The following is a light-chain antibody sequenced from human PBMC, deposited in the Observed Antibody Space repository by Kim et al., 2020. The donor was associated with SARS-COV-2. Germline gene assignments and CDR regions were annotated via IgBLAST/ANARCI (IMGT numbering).Light chain of an antibody. CDR2: LEGSGSY. J-gene: IGLJ3*02. V-gene: IGLV4-60*03. CDR1: SGHSSYI. CDR3: ETWDSNIRV. Sequence: SSVKPTCTLSSGHSSYIIAWHQQQPGKAPRSLMKLEGSGSYNKGSGVPDRFSGSSSGADRYLTISNLQSEDEADYYCETWDSNIRVFGGGTQLTVL.